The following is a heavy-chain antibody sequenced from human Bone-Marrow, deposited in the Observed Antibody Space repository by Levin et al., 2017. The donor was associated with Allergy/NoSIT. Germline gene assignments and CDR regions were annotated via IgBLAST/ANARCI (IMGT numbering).Heavy chain of an antibody. V-gene: IGHV4-59*01. Sequence: SETLSLTCTVPGGSISSYYWSWIRQPPGKGLEWIGYIYYSGSTNYNPSLKSRVTISVDTSKNQFSLKLSSVTAADTAVYYCAGGSWGGSYYWFDPWGQGTLVTVSS. CDR2: IYYSGST. D-gene: IGHD1-26*01. CDR3: AGGSWGGSYYWFDP. CDR1: GGSISSYY. J-gene: IGHJ5*02.